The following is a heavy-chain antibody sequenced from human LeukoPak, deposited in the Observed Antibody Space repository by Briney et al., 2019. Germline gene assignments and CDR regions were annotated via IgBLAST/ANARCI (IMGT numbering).Heavy chain of an antibody. D-gene: IGHD1-26*01. CDR1: GVSMRSSSFY. CDR2: IHYSGST. V-gene: IGHV4-39*01. Sequence: SETLSLTGTVSGVSMRSSSFYWGWIRQPPGKGLEWIGSIHYSGSTYYRPSLKSRVTMSVDTSKNQFSLRLSSVTAADTAVYYCARGLLWDLTISGTATFDYLGQGSLVTVSS. J-gene: IGHJ4*02. CDR3: ARGLLWDLTISGTATFDY.